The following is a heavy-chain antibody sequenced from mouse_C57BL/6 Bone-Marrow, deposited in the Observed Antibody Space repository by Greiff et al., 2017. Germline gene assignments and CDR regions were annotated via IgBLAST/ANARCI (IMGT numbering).Heavy chain of an antibody. CDR1: GFSFNTYA. Sequence: EVQLQQSGGGLVQPKGSLKLSCAASGFSFNTYAMNWVRQAPGKGLEWVARIRSKSNNYATYYADSVKDRFTISRDDSESMLYLQMNNLKTEDTAMYYCVRHRNEVLRNYAMDYWGQGTSVTVSS. J-gene: IGHJ4*01. V-gene: IGHV10-1*01. CDR2: IRSKSNNYAT. CDR3: VRHRNEVLRNYAMDY. D-gene: IGHD1-1*01.